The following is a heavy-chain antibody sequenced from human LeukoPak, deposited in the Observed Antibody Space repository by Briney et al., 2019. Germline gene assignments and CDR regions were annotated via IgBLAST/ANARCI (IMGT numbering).Heavy chain of an antibody. V-gene: IGHV4-59*12. CDR1: GGSLSPYY. CDR2: VYSTGTT. D-gene: IGHD3-22*01. CDR3: ARGRTYYYDSSGFDY. J-gene: IGHJ4*02. Sequence: PSETLSLTCTVSGGSLSPYYWTWIRQSPGKGLEWIGYVYSTGTTNYNPSLRSRVTISVDTSKNQFSLKLSSVTAADTAVYYCARGRTYYYDSSGFDYWGQGTLVTVSS.